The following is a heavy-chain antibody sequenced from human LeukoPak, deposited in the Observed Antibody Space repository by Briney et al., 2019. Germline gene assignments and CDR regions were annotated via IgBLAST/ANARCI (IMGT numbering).Heavy chain of an antibody. J-gene: IGHJ4*02. CDR1: GGSITSGSYY. D-gene: IGHD3-22*01. CDR2: IHTSGST. Sequence: SQTLSLTCTVSGGSITSGSYYWSWIRQPAGKGLEWIGRIHTSGSTNYNPSLKSRVTISVDTSKNQFSLKLSSVTAADTAVYYCARDQWGYYDSSGYYYFDYWGQGTLVTVSS. CDR3: ARDQWGYYDSSGYYYFDY. V-gene: IGHV4-61*02.